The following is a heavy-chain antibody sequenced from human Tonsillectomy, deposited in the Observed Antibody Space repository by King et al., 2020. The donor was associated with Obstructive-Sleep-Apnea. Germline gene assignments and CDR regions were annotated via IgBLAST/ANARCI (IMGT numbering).Heavy chain of an antibody. CDR1: GFTFSGYY. J-gene: IGHJ4*02. D-gene: IGHD3-22*01. CDR3: ASSSGYFDY. V-gene: IGHV3-11*01. Sequence: VQLVESGGGLVKPGGSLRLSCAASGFTFSGYYMTWIRQAPGKGLEWGSYISSSGSMKYYADSVKGRFSIPRDNAKKSLYLQMNRLRAEDTAVYYCASSSGYFDYWGQGTLVTVSS. CDR2: ISSSGSMK.